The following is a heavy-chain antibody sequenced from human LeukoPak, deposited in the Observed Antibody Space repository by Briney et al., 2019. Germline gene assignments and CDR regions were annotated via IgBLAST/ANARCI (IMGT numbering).Heavy chain of an antibody. CDR2: ISGSGGST. J-gene: IGHJ3*02. CDR1: GFTFSSYG. CDR3: AKDISGWYGSFAFDI. Sequence: PGGSLRLSCAASGFTFSSYGMSWVRQAPGKGLEWVSGISGSGGSTYYADSVKGRFTISRDNPKNTLCLQMNSLRAEDTAVYYCAKDISGWYGSFAFDIWGQGTMVTVSS. D-gene: IGHD6-19*01. V-gene: IGHV3-23*01.